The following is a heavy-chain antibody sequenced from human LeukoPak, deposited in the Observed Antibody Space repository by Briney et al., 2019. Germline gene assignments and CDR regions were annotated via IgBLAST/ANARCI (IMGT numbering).Heavy chain of an antibody. CDR2: IYYFGST. CDR1: GGSISSYY. V-gene: IGHV4-59*01. J-gene: IGHJ4*02. CDR3: ARARNFDWPSCDY. Sequence: SETLSLTCTVSGGSISSYYWSWIWQPPGKGLEWIGYIYYFGSTNYNPSLKSRVTISVDTSKNQFSLKLSSVTAADTAVYYCARARNFDWPSCDYWGQGTLVTVSS. D-gene: IGHD3-9*01.